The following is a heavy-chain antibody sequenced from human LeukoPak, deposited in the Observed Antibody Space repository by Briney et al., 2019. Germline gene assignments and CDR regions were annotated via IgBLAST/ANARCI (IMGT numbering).Heavy chain of an antibody. CDR1: GFTFSSYW. J-gene: IGHJ6*02. CDR3: ARAYHYGSGYGMDV. V-gene: IGHV3-7*02. CDR2: IEDDGSEK. Sequence: GGSLRLSCAASGFTFSSYWMTWVRQAPGKGLEWVANIEDDGSEKYYVDSVKGRFAISRDNAKSSLYLQMNSLRVEDTAVYYCARAYHYGSGYGMDVWGQGTTVTVSS. D-gene: IGHD3-10*01.